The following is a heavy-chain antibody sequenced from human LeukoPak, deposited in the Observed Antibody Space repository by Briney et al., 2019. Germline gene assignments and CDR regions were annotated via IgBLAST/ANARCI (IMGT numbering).Heavy chain of an antibody. CDR3: VRAYHPGGWFDP. Sequence: GGSLRLSCAASGFTFSSYEMNWVRQAPGKGLEWVSYISSSGSTIYYADSVKGRFTISRDNAKNSLYLQMNGLTADDTAVHYCVRAYHPGGWFDPWGQGTLVTVSS. CDR2: ISSSGSTI. D-gene: IGHD2-21*01. J-gene: IGHJ5*02. V-gene: IGHV3-48*03. CDR1: GFTFSSYE.